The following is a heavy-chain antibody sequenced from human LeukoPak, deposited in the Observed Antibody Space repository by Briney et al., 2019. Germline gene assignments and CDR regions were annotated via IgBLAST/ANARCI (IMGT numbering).Heavy chain of an antibody. D-gene: IGHD2-15*01. Sequence: PGRSLRLSCAVSAFTFSSYWMHWVRQAPGKGLVWVARINTDGSSTNYADSVEGRFTISRDNAKNTLYLQMNSLRAEDTAVYYCARGEEIAVVVGAAFDYWGQGTLVTVSS. V-gene: IGHV3-74*01. J-gene: IGHJ4*02. CDR2: INTDGSST. CDR3: ARGEEIAVVVGAAFDY. CDR1: AFTFSSYW.